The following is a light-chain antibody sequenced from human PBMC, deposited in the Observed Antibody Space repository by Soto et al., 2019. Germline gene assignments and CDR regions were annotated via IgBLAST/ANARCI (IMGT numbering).Light chain of an antibody. CDR1: SSNIGSNS. Sequence: QSVLSHPRSASGTPGQRVSISCSGSSSNIGSNSVQWHQQLPGTAPNLLIYADNQRPSGVPDRFSGSKSGTSASLAITGLQSGDEADYYCAAWDDSLNGFVFGTGTKVTVL. J-gene: IGLJ1*01. CDR2: ADN. CDR3: AAWDDSLNGFV. V-gene: IGLV1-44*01.